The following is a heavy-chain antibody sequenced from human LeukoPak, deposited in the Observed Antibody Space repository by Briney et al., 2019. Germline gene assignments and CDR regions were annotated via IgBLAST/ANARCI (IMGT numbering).Heavy chain of an antibody. Sequence: PGGSLRLSCAASGFTFSRYKMSWVRQAPGKGLERVANIFENGIEKSYVDSVKGRFTISRDNAKNLLYLQMNSLRAEDTAVYYCATWEGSSWFDYWGQGTLVTVSS. CDR1: GFTFSRYK. D-gene: IGHD6-13*01. J-gene: IGHJ4*02. CDR2: IFENGIEK. V-gene: IGHV3-7*01. CDR3: ATWEGSSWFDY.